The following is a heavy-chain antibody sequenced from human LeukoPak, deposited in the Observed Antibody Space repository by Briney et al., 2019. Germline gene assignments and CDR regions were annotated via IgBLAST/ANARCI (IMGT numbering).Heavy chain of an antibody. Sequence: GGSLRLSCAGSGFTFSSYNMNWVRQAPGKGLEWVSSISTSSIYIYYADSVKGRFTISRDNAKNSLHLQMNSLRAEDTAVYYCAELGITMIGGVWGKGTTVTISS. CDR3: AELGITMIGGV. D-gene: IGHD3-10*02. J-gene: IGHJ6*04. V-gene: IGHV3-21*01. CDR1: GFTFSSYN. CDR2: ISTSSIYI.